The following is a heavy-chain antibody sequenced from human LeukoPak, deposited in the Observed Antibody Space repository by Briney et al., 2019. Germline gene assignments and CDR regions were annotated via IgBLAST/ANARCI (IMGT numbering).Heavy chain of an antibody. CDR1: GFTFSRHG. D-gene: IGHD3-3*01. J-gene: IGHJ4*02. CDR3: ARDRAWNYFDY. V-gene: IGHV3-30*03. CDR2: ISNDGSRK. Sequence: GRPLRLSCAPSGFTFSRHGMHWVRQAPGKGLEWVAIISNDGSRKYYAHSVEGRFTISRDNSKNTLYLQMDSLRAEDTAVYYCARDRAWNYFDYWGQGTLVTVSS.